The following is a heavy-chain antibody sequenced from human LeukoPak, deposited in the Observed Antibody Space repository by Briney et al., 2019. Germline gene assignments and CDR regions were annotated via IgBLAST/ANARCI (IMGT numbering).Heavy chain of an antibody. CDR2: IIPIFGTA. V-gene: IGHV1-69*13. D-gene: IGHD5-12*01. J-gene: IGHJ4*02. Sequence: ASVKVSCKASGGTFSSYAISWVRQDPGQGLEWMGGIIPIFGTANYAQKSQGRVTITADESTSTAYMELSSMRSEDTAVYYCARGGRGYSGYGPDYWGQGTLVTVSS. CDR3: ARGGRGYSGYGPDY. CDR1: GGTFSSYA.